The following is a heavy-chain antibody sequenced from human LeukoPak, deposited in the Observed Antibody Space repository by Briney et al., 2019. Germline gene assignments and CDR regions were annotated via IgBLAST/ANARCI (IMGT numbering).Heavy chain of an antibody. CDR3: ARASLDRSGASCYQDY. Sequence: ASVKVSCKASGYTFTSYGISWVRQAPGQGLEWTGWISAYNGNTNYAQKLQGRVTMTTDTSTSTAYMELRSLRSDDTAVYYCARASLDRSGASCYQDYWGQGTLVTVSS. CDR1: GYTFTSYG. J-gene: IGHJ4*02. V-gene: IGHV1-18*01. D-gene: IGHD2-15*01. CDR2: ISAYNGNT.